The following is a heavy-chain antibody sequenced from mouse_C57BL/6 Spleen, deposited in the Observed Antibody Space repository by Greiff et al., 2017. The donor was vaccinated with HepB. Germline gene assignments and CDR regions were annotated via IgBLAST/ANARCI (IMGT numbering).Heavy chain of an antibody. CDR3: ARLLQGAMDY. J-gene: IGHJ4*01. Sequence: ESGAELARPGASVKLSCKASGYTFTSYGISWVKQRTGQGLEWIGEIYPRSGNTYYNEKFKGKATLTADKSSSTAYMELRSLTSEDSAVYFCARLLQGAMDYWGQGTSVTVSS. CDR2: IYPRSGNT. CDR1: GYTFTSYG. V-gene: IGHV1-81*01. D-gene: IGHD1-1*01.